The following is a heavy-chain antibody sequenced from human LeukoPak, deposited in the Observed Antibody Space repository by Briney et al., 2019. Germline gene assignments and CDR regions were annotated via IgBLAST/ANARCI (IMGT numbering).Heavy chain of an antibody. CDR3: ARLAYCGGDCYSHIVGATTSWWFDP. D-gene: IGHD2-21*02. V-gene: IGHV1-2*02. Sequence: GASVKVSCKASGYTFTGYYMHWVRQAPGQGLEWMGWINPNSGGTNYAQKFQGRVTMTRDTSISTAYMELSRLRSDDTAVYYCARLAYCGGDCYSHIVGATTSWWFDPWGQGTLVTVSS. CDR1: GYTFTGYY. CDR2: INPNSGGT. J-gene: IGHJ5*02.